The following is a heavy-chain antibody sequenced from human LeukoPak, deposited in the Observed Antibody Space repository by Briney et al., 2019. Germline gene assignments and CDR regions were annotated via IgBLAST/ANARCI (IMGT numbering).Heavy chain of an antibody. CDR2: IIPIFGTA. Sequence: GASVKVSCKASGYTFTSYAMNWVRQAPGQGLEWMGGIIPIFGTANYAQKFQGRVTITADESTSTAYMELSSLRSEDTAVYYCASESYYDFWITSYYFDYWGQGTLVTVSS. V-gene: IGHV1-69*13. CDR3: ASESYYDFWITSYYFDY. D-gene: IGHD3-3*01. J-gene: IGHJ4*02. CDR1: GYTFTSYA.